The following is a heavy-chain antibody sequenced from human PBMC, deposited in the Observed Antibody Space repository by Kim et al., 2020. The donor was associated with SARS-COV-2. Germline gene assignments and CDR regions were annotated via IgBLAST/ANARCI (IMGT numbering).Heavy chain of an antibody. CDR3: AKGNLPWYYMDV. CDR2: K. Sequence: KYYADSVKGWFTISRDNSNNTLYLQMNGLRAEDSAVYYCAKGNLPWYYMDVWGKGTTVTVSS. J-gene: IGHJ6*03. D-gene: IGHD4-4*01. V-gene: IGHV3-33*06.